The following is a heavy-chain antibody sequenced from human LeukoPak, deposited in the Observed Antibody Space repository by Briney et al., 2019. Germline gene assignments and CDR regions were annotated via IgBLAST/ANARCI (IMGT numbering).Heavy chain of an antibody. V-gene: IGHV3-30*18. D-gene: IGHD3-10*01. CDR2: ISYDGSNK. CDR3: ANSGVYGSGSFDY. Sequence: PGRSLRLSCAASGFTFSSYGMHWVRQAPGKGLEWLAVISYDGSNKYYADSVKGRFTISRDNSKNTLYLQMNSLRAEDTAVYYCANSGVYGSGSFDYWGQGTLVTVSS. J-gene: IGHJ4*02. CDR1: GFTFSSYG.